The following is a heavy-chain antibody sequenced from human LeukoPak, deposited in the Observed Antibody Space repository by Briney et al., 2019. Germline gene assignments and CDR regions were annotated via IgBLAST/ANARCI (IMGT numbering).Heavy chain of an antibody. CDR2: ISGSGDTT. CDR3: ARDPVHVAGAGYMDV. Sequence: TGGSLRLSCAASGFTFSRNAMSWVRQAPGKGLEWVSCISGSGDTTYYADSVKGRFTISRDNSKNTLYLQMKSLRAEDTAVYYCARDPVHVAGAGYMDVWGQGTTVTVFS. CDR1: GFTFSRNA. V-gene: IGHV3-23*01. D-gene: IGHD6-19*01. J-gene: IGHJ6*03.